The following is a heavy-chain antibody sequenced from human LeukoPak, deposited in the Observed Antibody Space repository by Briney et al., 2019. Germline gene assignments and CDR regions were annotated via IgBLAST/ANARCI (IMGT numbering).Heavy chain of an antibody. J-gene: IGHJ6*03. Sequence: GGSLRLSCAASGFTVSSNYMSWVRQAPGRGLEWVSVIYSGGGTYYAESVKGRFTISRDNSKNTLYLQLNSLRAEDTAVYYCATRYCTIPACRASSYHCMDNWGKGTTVTVSS. CDR1: GFTVSSNY. CDR2: IYSGGGT. V-gene: IGHV3-66*01. CDR3: ATRYCTIPACRASSYHCMDN. D-gene: IGHD2-8*01.